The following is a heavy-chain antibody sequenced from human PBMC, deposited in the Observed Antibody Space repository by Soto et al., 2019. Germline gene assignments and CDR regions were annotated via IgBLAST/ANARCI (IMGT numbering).Heavy chain of an antibody. Sequence: PGGSLRLSCAASGFTFSSYVMSWVRQAPGKGLEWVSGISGSGGSTYYADSVKGRFTISRDNSKNTLYVQMNSLRAEDTAVYYCAKDRRDGYNYGFDYWGQGTLVTVSS. V-gene: IGHV3-23*01. CDR1: GFTFSSYV. CDR3: AKDRRDGYNYGFDY. CDR2: ISGSGGST. J-gene: IGHJ4*02. D-gene: IGHD5-12*01.